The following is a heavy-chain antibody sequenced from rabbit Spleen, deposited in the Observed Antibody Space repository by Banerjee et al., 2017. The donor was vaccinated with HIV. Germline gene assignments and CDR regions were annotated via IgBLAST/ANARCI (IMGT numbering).Heavy chain of an antibody. CDR1: GFDFSSYY. CDR3: ARDGDDYGGYAWDL. V-gene: IGHV1S7*01. CDR2: IDPIFGST. D-gene: IGHD2-1*01. J-gene: IGHJ4*01. Sequence: QLKETGGGLVQPGGSLTLSCKASGFDFSSYYMSWVRQAPGKGLEWIGYIDPIFGSTYYASWVNGRFTISSHNAQNTLYLQLTSLTAADTATYFCARDGDDYGGYAWDLWGPGTLVTVS.